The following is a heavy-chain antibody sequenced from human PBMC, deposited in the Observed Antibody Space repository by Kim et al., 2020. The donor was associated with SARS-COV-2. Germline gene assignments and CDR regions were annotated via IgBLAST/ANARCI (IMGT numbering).Heavy chain of an antibody. Sequence: GGSLRLSCAASGFTVSSNYMSWVRQAPGKGLEWVSVIYSGGSTYYADSVKGRFTISRDNSKNTLYLQMNSLRAEDTAVYYCASLDRDYDTYDYWGQGTLVTVSS. CDR2: IYSGGST. D-gene: IGHD3-22*01. CDR1: GFTVSSNY. J-gene: IGHJ4*02. V-gene: IGHV3-53*01. CDR3: ASLDRDYDTYDY.